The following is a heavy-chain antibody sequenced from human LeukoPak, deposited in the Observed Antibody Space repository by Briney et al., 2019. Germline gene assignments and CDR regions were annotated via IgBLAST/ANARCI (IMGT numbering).Heavy chain of an antibody. CDR1: GGSISSYY. Sequence: PSETLSLTCTVSGGSISSYYWSWIRQPPGKGLEWIGEINHSGSTNYNPSLKSRVTISVDTSKNQFSLKLSSVTAADTAVYYCASVRQWLVRMGFDPWGQGTLVTVSS. CDR3: ASVRQWLVRMGFDP. D-gene: IGHD6-19*01. CDR2: INHSGST. V-gene: IGHV4-34*01. J-gene: IGHJ5*02.